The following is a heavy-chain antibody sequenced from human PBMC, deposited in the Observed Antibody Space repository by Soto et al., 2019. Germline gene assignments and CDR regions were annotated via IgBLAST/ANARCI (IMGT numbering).Heavy chain of an antibody. Sequence: PSETLSLTCAVYGGSFSGYYWSWIRQPPGKGLEWIGEINHSGSTNYNPSLKSRVTISVDTSKNQFSLKLSSVTAADTAVYYCARGRRQQLVHTLYSFDYWGQGTLVTVSS. J-gene: IGHJ4*02. D-gene: IGHD6-13*01. CDR1: GGSFSGYY. CDR2: INHSGST. CDR3: ARGRRQQLVHTLYSFDY. V-gene: IGHV4-34*01.